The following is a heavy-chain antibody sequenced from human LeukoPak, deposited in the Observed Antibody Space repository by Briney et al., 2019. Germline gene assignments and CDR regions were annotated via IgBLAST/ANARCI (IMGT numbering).Heavy chain of an antibody. CDR2: MNPNSGNT. V-gene: IGHV1-8*03. CDR3: ARAQRARHPWFDP. J-gene: IGHJ5*02. Sequence: GASVKVSCKASGYTFTSYDINWVRQATGQGLEWMGWMNPNSGNTGYAQKFQGRVTITRNTSISTAYMELSSLRSEDTAVYYCARAQRARHPWFDPWGQGTLVTVSS. CDR1: GYTFTSYD. D-gene: IGHD6-6*01.